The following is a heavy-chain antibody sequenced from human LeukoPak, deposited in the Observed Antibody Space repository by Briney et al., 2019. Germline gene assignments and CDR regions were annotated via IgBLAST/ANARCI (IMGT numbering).Heavy chain of an antibody. Sequence: PSETLSLTCTVSGGSISSYYCSWIRQPPGKGLEWIGYIYYSGRTNYNPSLKSRVTMSVDTSKNQFSLKLSSVTAADTAFYYCARGPTRYYFDYWGQGTLDTVSS. D-gene: IGHD5-12*01. CDR3: ARGPTRYYFDY. CDR2: IYYSGRT. V-gene: IGHV4-59*01. J-gene: IGHJ4*02. CDR1: GGSISSYY.